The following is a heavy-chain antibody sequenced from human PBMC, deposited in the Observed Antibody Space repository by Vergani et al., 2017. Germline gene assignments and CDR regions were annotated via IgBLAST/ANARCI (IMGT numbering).Heavy chain of an antibody. J-gene: IGHJ6*02. Sequence: QVQLQESGPGLVKPSETLSLTCTVSGGSISSYYWSWIRQPPGKGLEWIGYIYYSGSTYYNPSLKSRVTISVDTSKNQFSLKLSSVTAADTAVYYCARDPPYYGSGSGGMDVWGQGTTVTVSS. CDR1: GGSISSYY. V-gene: IGHV4-59*12. CDR3: ARDPPYYGSGSGGMDV. D-gene: IGHD3-10*01. CDR2: IYYSGST.